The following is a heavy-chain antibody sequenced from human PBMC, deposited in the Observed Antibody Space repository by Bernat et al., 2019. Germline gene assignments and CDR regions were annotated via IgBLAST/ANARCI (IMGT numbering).Heavy chain of an antibody. V-gene: IGHV4-30-4*01. D-gene: IGHD3-9*01. CDR2: IYYSGST. CDR1: GGSISSGDYY. J-gene: IGHJ4*02. Sequence: QVQLQESGPGLVKPSQTLSLTGTVSGGSISSGDYYWSWIRQPPGKGLEWIGYIYYSGSTYYNPSLKSRVTISVDTSKNQFSLKLSSVTAADTAVYYCARVKYFDWLLFPIDYWGQGTLVTVSS. CDR3: ARVKYFDWLLFPIDY.